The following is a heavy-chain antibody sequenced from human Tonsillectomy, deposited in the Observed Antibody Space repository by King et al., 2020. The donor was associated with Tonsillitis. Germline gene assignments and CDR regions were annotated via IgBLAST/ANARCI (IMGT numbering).Heavy chain of an antibody. J-gene: IGHJ4*02. CDR3: AKDVRVGGYYGSGSYADY. CDR2: ISGSGGST. D-gene: IGHD3-10*01. V-gene: IGHV3-23*04. CDR1: GFTFSSYA. Sequence: VQLVESGGGLVQPGGSLRLSCADSGFTFSSYAMSWVCQAPGKGLEWVSVISGSGGSTYYADSVKGRFTISRDNSKNTMYLQMNSLRAEDTAVYYCAKDVRVGGYYGSGSYADYWGQGTLVTVSS.